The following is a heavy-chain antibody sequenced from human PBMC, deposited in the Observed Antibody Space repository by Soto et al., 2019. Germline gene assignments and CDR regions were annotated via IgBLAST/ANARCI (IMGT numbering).Heavy chain of an antibody. Sequence: PGESLKISCKGSGYSFTSYWIGWVRQMPGKGLEWMGIIYPGDSDTRYSPSFQGQVTISADKSISTAYLQWSSLKASDTAMYYCARHGDIVVVQAAPGSSYYYYGMDVWGQGTTVTVSS. V-gene: IGHV5-51*01. J-gene: IGHJ6*02. CDR2: IYPGDSDT. CDR1: GYSFTSYW. D-gene: IGHD2-2*01. CDR3: ARHGDIVVVQAAPGSSYYYYGMDV.